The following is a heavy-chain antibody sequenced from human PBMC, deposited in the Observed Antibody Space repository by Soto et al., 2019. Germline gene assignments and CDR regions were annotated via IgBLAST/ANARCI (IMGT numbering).Heavy chain of an antibody. J-gene: IGHJ6*03. V-gene: IGHV1-18*01. Sequence: VKVSCKASGYTFTSYGMSWVRQAPGQGLEWMGWISAYNGNTNYAQKLQGRVTMTTDTSTSTAYMELRSLRSDDTAVYYCARSSSSYYYMDVWGKGTTVTVSS. D-gene: IGHD6-6*01. CDR2: ISAYNGNT. CDR1: GYTFTSYG. CDR3: ARSSSSYYYMDV.